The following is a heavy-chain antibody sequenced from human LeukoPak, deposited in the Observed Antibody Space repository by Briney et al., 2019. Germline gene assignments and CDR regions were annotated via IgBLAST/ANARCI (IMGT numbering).Heavy chain of an antibody. CDR2: LYTSGST. J-gene: IGHJ6*03. CDR1: GGSLSSGDSY. Sequence: PSKTLSLTCTVSGGSLSSGDSYWSWIRQPAGKGLEWIGRLYTSGSTNYNPSLKSRVTMSVDTSKNQFSLKLSSVTAADTAVYYCARDLTGYHSPDYYYYMDVWGKGTTVTISS. CDR3: ARDLTGYHSPDYYYYMDV. D-gene: IGHD3-9*01. V-gene: IGHV4-61*02.